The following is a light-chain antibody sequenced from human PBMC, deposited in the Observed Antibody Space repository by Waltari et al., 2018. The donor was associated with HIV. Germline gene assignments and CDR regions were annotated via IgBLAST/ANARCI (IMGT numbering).Light chain of an antibody. CDR3: QQYYSTPFT. V-gene: IGKV4-1*01. CDR1: QSLLNSSNNKNY. J-gene: IGKJ3*01. CDR2: WAS. Sequence: DIVMTQSPGSLAVSLGESATINCKSSQSLLNSSNNKNYLAWYQQKPGQPPKLLIYWASTRESGVPDRFSGSGSGTEFTLTISSLQAEDVAVYYCQQYYSTPFTFGPGTKVDSK.